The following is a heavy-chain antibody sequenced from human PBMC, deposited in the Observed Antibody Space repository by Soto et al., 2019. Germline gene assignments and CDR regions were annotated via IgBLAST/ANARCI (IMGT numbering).Heavy chain of an antibody. CDR1: GGSISSNGHY. V-gene: IGHV4-31*03. CDR3: AGGQVVAAQH. CDR2: IYYTGNT. Sequence: SETLSLTCTVSGGSISSNGHYWTWIRQHPGKGLEWIAYIYYTGNTYYNPSLKSRLSISVDTSKNQFSLELRSGTAADTAVYYCAGGQVVAAQHWGQGTLVTVSS. J-gene: IGHJ4*02. D-gene: IGHD2-15*01.